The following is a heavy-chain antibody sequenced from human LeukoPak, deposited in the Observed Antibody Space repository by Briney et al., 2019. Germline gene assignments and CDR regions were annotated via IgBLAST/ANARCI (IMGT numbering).Heavy chain of an antibody. Sequence: SETLSLTCTVSGGSISSYHWSWIRQPPGKGLEWIGYIYYSGSTNYNSSLKSRVTISVDTSKNQFSLKLSSVTAADTAVYYCASQTPNGDYDYWGQGTLVTVSS. J-gene: IGHJ4*02. CDR3: ASQTPNGDYDY. V-gene: IGHV4-59*01. D-gene: IGHD4-17*01. CDR1: GGSISSYH. CDR2: IYYSGST.